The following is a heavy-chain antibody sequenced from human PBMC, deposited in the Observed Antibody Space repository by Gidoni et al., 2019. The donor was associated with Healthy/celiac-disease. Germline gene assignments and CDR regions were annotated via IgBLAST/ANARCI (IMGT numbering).Heavy chain of an antibody. J-gene: IGHJ6*02. CDR1: GYTFTSYD. V-gene: IGHV1-8*01. CDR3: ARKFLKVRRDCSGGSCRLYYYYYGMDV. D-gene: IGHD2-15*01. Sequence: SCKASGYTFTSYDINWVRQATGQGLEWMGWMNPNSGNTGYAQKFQGRVTMTRNTSISTAYMELSSLRSEDTAVYYCARKFLKVRRDCSGGSCRLYYYYYGMDVWGQGTTVTVSS. CDR2: MNPNSGNT.